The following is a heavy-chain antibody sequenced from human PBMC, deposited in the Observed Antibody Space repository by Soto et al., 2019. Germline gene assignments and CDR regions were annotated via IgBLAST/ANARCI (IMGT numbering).Heavy chain of an antibody. D-gene: IGHD3-3*01. CDR3: AGTVHYDFWSGYPKYYFEY. J-gene: IGHJ4*02. Sequence: SVKVSCKASGGTFSSYAISWVRQAPGQGLEWMGGIIPIFGTANYAQKFQGRVTITADESTSTAYMGLSSLRSEDTAVYYCAGTVHYDFWSGYPKYYFEYWGEGTLVTVSS. V-gene: IGHV1-69*13. CDR2: IIPIFGTA. CDR1: GGTFSSYA.